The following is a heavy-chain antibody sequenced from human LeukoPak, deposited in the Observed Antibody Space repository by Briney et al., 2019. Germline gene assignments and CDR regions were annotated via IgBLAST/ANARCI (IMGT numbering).Heavy chain of an antibody. J-gene: IGHJ6*04. CDR1: GFTFSNYA. Sequence: PGGSLRLSCEASGFTFSNYAMSWVRQAPEKGLEWVSYISSSGSTIYYADSVKGRFTISRDNAKNSLYLQMNSLRAEDTAVYYCAELGITMIGGVWGKGTTVTISS. V-gene: IGHV3-48*03. CDR2: ISSSGSTI. CDR3: AELGITMIGGV. D-gene: IGHD3-10*02.